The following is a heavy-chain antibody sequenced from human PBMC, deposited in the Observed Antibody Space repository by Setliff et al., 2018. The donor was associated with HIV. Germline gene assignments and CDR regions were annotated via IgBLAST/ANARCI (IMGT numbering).Heavy chain of an antibody. CDR1: GGTFSASG. Sequence: ASVKVSCKASGGTFSASGFSWVRQAPGQGLEWMGGIIPAFGTADYAQKFQDRVTITTDESTNTAYMELRSLRSEDTAMYYCARAIYSGYYYREFDYWGQGTLVTVSS. V-gene: IGHV1-69*05. CDR2: IIPAFGTA. J-gene: IGHJ4*02. D-gene: IGHD5-12*01. CDR3: ARAIYSGYYYREFDY.